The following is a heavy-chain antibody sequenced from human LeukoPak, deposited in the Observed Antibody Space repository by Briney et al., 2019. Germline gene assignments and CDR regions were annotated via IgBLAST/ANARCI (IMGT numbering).Heavy chain of an antibody. J-gene: IGHJ5*02. V-gene: IGHV4-34*01. CDR1: GGSFSGYY. CDR3: ARGNPLRYFDWLLSRNNWFDP. D-gene: IGHD3-9*01. CDR2: INHSGST. Sequence: SETLSLTCAVYGGSFSGYYWSWIRQPPGKGLEWIGEINHSGSTNYNPSLKSRVAISVDTSKNQFSLKLSSVTAADTAVYYCARGNPLRYFDWLLSRNNWFDPWGEGTLVTVSS.